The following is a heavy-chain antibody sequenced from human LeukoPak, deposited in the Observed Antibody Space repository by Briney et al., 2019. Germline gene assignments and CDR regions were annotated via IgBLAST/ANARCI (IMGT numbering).Heavy chain of an antibody. CDR1: GFTFSSYA. D-gene: IGHD3-22*01. V-gene: IGHV3-23*01. CDR2: ISGSGGST. CDR3: AKKSRPYYYDSSGYPLDY. J-gene: IGHJ4*02. Sequence: GESLKISCAASGFTFSSYAMSWVRQAPGKGLEWVSAISGSGGSTYYADSVKGRFTISRDNSKNTLYLQMNSLRAEDTAVYYCAKKSRPYYYDSSGYPLDYWGQGTLVTVSS.